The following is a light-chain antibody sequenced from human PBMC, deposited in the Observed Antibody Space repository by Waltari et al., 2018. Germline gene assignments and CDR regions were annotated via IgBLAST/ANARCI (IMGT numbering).Light chain of an antibody. CDR2: ENN. J-gene: IGLJ2*01. Sequence: QSVLTQPPSASGAPGQRVTISCTGSSSNIGAGYYVSWCQQFPRTAPKLLIYENNKRPSGVSDRFSGSKSGTSASLTITGLQSEDEADYYCSAWDSSLSTVLFGGGTRLTVL. CDR1: SSNIGAGYY. CDR3: SAWDSSLSTVL. V-gene: IGLV1-40*01.